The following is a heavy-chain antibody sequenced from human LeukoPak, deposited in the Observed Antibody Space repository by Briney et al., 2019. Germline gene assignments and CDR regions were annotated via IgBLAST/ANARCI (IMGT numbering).Heavy chain of an antibody. CDR1: GFTFSSFE. CDR2: ISSSGRTI. J-gene: IGHJ3*02. Sequence: GGSLRLSCAAFGFTFSSFEMNWVRQAPGKGLEWISYISSSGRTIYYAVSVEGRFTISRDNAKNSLYLQMNSLRGEDTATYYCARDRLASGSFSAIAFDIWGQGTMVTVSS. V-gene: IGHV3-48*03. CDR3: ARDRLASGSFSAIAFDI. D-gene: IGHD1-26*01.